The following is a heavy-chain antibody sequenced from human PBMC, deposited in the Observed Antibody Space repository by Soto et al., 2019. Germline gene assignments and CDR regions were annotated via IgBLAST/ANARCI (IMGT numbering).Heavy chain of an antibody. V-gene: IGHV4-34*01. CDR1: GGSFSGYY. J-gene: IGHJ6*02. CDR2: INHSGST. CDR3: ARVRVDIVATMKLYYYYGMDV. D-gene: IGHD5-12*01. Sequence: SETLSLTCAVYGGSFSGYYWSWIRQPPGKGLEWIGEINHSGSTNYNPSLKSRVTISVDTSKNQFSLKLSSVTAADTAVYYCARVRVDIVATMKLYYYYGMDVWGQGTTVTVSS.